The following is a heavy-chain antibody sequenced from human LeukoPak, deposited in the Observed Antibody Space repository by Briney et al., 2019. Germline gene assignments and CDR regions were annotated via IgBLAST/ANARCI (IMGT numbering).Heavy chain of an antibody. V-gene: IGHV3-48*03. J-gene: IGHJ4*02. CDR2: ISTSGTAT. CDR3: VRLHSSEFYFDY. CDR1: GLTFSSYG. Sequence: GGSLRLSCAASGLTFSSYGMHWVRQAPGKGLEWVSYISTSGTATYYADSVKGRFTTSRDNAKSSLYLQMNSLRAEDTAVYYCVRLHSSEFYFDYWGQGTLVTVSS. D-gene: IGHD3-22*01.